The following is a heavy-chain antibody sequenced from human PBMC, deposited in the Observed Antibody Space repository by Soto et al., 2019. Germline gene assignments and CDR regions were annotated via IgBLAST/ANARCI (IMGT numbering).Heavy chain of an antibody. J-gene: IGHJ6*02. Sequence: GGSLRLSCAASGFTFDDYAMHWVRQAPGKGLEWVSGISWNSGSIGYADSVKGRFTISRDNAKNSLSLQMNSLRAEDTALYYCAKEKGFGGARKGMDVWGQGTTVTVSS. CDR3: AKEKGFGGARKGMDV. V-gene: IGHV3-9*01. D-gene: IGHD3-16*01. CDR1: GFTFDDYA. CDR2: ISWNSGSI.